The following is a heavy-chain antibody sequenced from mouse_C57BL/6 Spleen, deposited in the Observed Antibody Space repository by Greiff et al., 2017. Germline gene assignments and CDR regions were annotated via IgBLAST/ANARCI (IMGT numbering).Heavy chain of an antibody. V-gene: IGHV1-4*01. J-gene: IGHJ4*01. CDR2: INPSSGYT. CDR1: GYTFTSYT. Sequence: VMLVESGAELARPGASVKMSCKASGYTFTSYTMHWVKQRPGQGLEWIGYINPSSGYTKYNQKFKDKATLTADKSSSTAYMQLSSLTSEDSAVYYCAREAMDYWGQGTSVTVSS. CDR3: AREAMDY.